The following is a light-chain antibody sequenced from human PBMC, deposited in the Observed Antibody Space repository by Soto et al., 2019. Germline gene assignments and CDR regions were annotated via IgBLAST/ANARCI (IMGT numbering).Light chain of an antibody. J-gene: IGLJ1*01. V-gene: IGLV2-11*01. CDR1: SSDVGGYNY. CDR2: DVN. CDR3: CSYAGTYTWV. Sequence: QSALTQPRSVSGSPGQSVTISCTGTSSDVGGYNYVSWYQQHPGKAPKLMIFDVNKRPSGVPDRISGSKFGNTASLTISGLQTEDEDDYYCCSYAGTYTWVFGSGTKLTVL.